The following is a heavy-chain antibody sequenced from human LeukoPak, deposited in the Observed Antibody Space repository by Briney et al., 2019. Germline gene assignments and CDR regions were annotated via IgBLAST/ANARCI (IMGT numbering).Heavy chain of an antibody. V-gene: IGHV1-69*04. CDR1: GGTFSSYA. J-gene: IGHJ3*02. CDR3: ARSSYAMIVVVTPDDAFDI. D-gene: IGHD3-22*01. CDR2: IIPILGIA. Sequence: SVKVSCKASGGTFSSYAISWVRQAPGQGLEWMGRIIPILGIANYAQKFQGRVTITADKSTSTAYMELSSLRSEDTAVYYCARSSYAMIVVVTPDDAFDIWGQGTMVTVSS.